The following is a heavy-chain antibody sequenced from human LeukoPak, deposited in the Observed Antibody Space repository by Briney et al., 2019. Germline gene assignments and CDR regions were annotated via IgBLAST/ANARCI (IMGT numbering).Heavy chain of an antibody. J-gene: IGHJ6*03. CDR2: ISYDGSNK. V-gene: IGHV3-30*04. CDR1: GFTFSSYA. CDR3: ARSGRGVDSFYFYMDV. Sequence: QPGRSLRLSCAASGFTFSSYAMHWVRQAPGKGLEWVAVISYDGSNKYYADSVKGRFTISRDNSKNTLYLQMNSLRAEDTAVYYCARSGRGVDSFYFYMDVWGKGTTVTVSS. D-gene: IGHD2/OR15-2a*01.